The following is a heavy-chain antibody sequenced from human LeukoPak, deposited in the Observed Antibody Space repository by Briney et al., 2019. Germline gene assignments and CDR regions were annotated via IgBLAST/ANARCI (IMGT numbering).Heavy chain of an antibody. CDR1: GFTFDDYA. CDR2: ISWNSGNI. Sequence: SLSLSCAASGFTFDDYAMHWVRQAPGKGLEWVSGISWNSGNIGYADSVKGRFTISRDNAKNSLYLQMNSLRAEDMALYYCAKVIRSVAGTLDYWGQGTLVTVSS. J-gene: IGHJ4*02. CDR3: AKVIRSVAGTLDY. V-gene: IGHV3-9*03. D-gene: IGHD6-19*01.